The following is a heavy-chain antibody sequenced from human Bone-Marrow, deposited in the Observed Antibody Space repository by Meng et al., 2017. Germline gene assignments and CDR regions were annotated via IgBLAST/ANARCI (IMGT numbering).Heavy chain of an antibody. J-gene: IGHJ4*02. CDR2: ISGGGGST. CDR3: ARDLKGYYYDSSGYSY. Sequence: GESLKISCAASGFTFSSYAMSWVRQAPGKGLEWVSAISGGGGSTYYADSVKGRFTISRDNSKNTLYLQMNSLRAEDTAVYYCARDLKGYYYDSSGYSYWGQGTLVTVSS. V-gene: IGHV3-23*01. D-gene: IGHD3-22*01. CDR1: GFTFSSYA.